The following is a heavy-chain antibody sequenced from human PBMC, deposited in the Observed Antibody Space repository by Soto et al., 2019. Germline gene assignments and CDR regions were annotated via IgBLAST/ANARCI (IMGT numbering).Heavy chain of an antibody. Sequence: QVQLVQSGAEVKKPGSSVKVSCKASGGTFSSYAISWVRQAPGQGLEWMGGIIPIFGPANYAQKFQGRVTTTAQESTSTAYMELSSLRSEDTAVYYCARTLKGHEDIVVVAPAMGRTNYYYYGMDVWGQGTTVTVSS. V-gene: IGHV1-69*01. D-gene: IGHD2-2*01. J-gene: IGHJ6*02. CDR3: ARTLKGHEDIVVVAPAMGRTNYYYYGMDV. CDR1: GGTFSSYA. CDR2: IIPIFGPA.